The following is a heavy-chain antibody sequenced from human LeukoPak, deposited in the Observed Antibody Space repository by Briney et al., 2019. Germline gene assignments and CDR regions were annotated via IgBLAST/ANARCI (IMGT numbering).Heavy chain of an antibody. CDR2: IYHSGST. Sequence: SETLSLTCTVSGYSISSGFYWGWIRQPPGKGLEWIGNIYHSGSTYYNPSPKSRVTISVDMSKNQFSLKLSSVSAADTAVYYCARDLGYCSSTSCLGEGYWGQGTLVTVSS. CDR1: GYSISSGFY. D-gene: IGHD2-2*01. J-gene: IGHJ4*02. CDR3: ARDLGYCSSTSCLGEGY. V-gene: IGHV4-38-2*02.